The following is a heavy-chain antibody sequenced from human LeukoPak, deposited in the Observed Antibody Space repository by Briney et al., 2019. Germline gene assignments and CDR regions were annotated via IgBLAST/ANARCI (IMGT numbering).Heavy chain of an antibody. J-gene: IGHJ4*02. CDR3: ARADSMVRGVIY. CDR1: KYTFSVYH. D-gene: IGHD3-10*01. CDR2: INPDSGDT. V-gene: IGHV1-2*02. Sequence: ASVKVSCKASKYTFSVYHIHWVRQAPGQGLEWMAWINPDSGDTNYAQKFQGRVTMTRDTSISTAYMELSRLRSDDTAVYYCARADSMVRGVIYWGQGTLVTVSS.